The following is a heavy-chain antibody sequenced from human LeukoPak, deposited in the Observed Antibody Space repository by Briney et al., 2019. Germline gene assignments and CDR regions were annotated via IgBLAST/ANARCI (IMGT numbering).Heavy chain of an antibody. J-gene: IGHJ4*02. CDR2: ISYDGSNE. Sequence: RSLRLSCVASGFTFSSYGMHWVRQAPGKGLEWVAFISYDGSNENIADSVKGRFIISRDNSKNTLYLQMNSLRAEDTAVYYCAKGPAPRLGEFSYHALVDYWGQGTLVTVSS. V-gene: IGHV3-30*18. CDR1: GFTFSSYG. D-gene: IGHD3-16*02. CDR3: AKGPAPRLGEFSYHALVDY.